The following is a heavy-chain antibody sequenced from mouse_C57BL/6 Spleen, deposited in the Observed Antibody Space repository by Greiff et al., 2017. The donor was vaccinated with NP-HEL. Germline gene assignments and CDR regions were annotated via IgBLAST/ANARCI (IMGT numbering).Heavy chain of an antibody. CDR3: TRRMRLRGRHAMDY. CDR2: IDPETGGT. Sequence: LVESGAELVRPGASVTLSCKASGYTFTDYEMHWVKQTPVHGLEWIGAIDPETGGTAYNQKFKGKAILTADKSSSTAYMELRSLTSEDSAVYYCTRRMRLRGRHAMDYWGQGTSVTVSS. V-gene: IGHV1-15*01. D-gene: IGHD2-4*01. CDR1: GYTFTDYE. J-gene: IGHJ4*01.